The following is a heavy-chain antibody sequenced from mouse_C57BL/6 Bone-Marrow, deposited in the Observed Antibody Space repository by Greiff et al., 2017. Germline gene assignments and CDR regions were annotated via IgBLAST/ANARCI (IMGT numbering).Heavy chain of an antibody. J-gene: IGHJ4*01. Sequence: QVQLQQSGPELVRPGASVKISCKAPGYTFTSHWMQWVRQRPGQGLEWIGEIFPGSGCTYYNEKFKGKATLTVDTSSSTAYMQLSSLTSGDSAVYVCARNPRQYYGAYYYDMDDWGQGTSVTVSS. D-gene: IGHD1-2*01. CDR3: ARNPRQYYGAYYYDMDD. CDR2: IFPGSGCT. V-gene: IGHV1-56*01. CDR1: GYTFTSHW.